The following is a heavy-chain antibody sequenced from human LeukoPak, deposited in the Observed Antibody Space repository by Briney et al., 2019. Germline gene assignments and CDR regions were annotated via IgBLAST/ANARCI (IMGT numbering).Heavy chain of an antibody. J-gene: IGHJ4*02. CDR3: ARDMTGSGYYPFDY. Sequence: GGSLRLSCAASGFTFSSNGMSWVRQAPGKGLGWVSGISASTGGTYYADSVKGRFTISRDISKSTLYLQMNSLRAEDTAVYYCARDMTGSGYYPFDYWGQGTLVTVSS. D-gene: IGHD3-22*01. CDR1: GFTFSSNG. CDR2: ISASTGGT. V-gene: IGHV3-23*01.